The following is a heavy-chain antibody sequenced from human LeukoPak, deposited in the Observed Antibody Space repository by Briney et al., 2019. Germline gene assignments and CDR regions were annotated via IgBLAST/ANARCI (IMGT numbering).Heavy chain of an antibody. V-gene: IGHV3-7*01. CDR2: INQDGSDK. CDR3: ARDGGGGFDP. CDR1: GFTFSTYW. J-gene: IGHJ5*02. D-gene: IGHD2-21*01. Sequence: GGSLRLSCAASGFTFSTYWMSWVRQAPGKGLEWVANINQDGSDKYHVDSVKGRFTISRDNAKNSLYLQMNSLRAEDTAVYYCARDGGGGFDPWGQGTLVTVSS.